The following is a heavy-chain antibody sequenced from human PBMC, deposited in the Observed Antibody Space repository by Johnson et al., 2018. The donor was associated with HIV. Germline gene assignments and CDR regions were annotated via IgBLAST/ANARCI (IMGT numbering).Heavy chain of an antibody. Sequence: VQLVESGGGLVQPGGSLRLSCAASGFTFSNYWMSWVRQAPGKGLEWVANIKEDGSEEYYVDSVEGRLTVSRDNAKNSLYLQMNSLRAEDTAIYYCARDIYVMGSSGSPYIAFDFCGQGTLVTVSS. CDR3: ARDIYVMGSSGSPYIAFDF. V-gene: IGHV3-7*05. CDR1: GFTFSNYW. J-gene: IGHJ3*01. CDR2: IKEDGSEE. D-gene: IGHD2-8*01.